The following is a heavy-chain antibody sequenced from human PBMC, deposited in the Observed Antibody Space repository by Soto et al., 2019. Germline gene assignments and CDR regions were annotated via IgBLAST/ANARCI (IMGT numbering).Heavy chain of an antibody. V-gene: IGHV5-51*01. CDR1: GYTFSSHW. D-gene: IGHD2-2*01. CDR3: ARPRGYCSSTSCSGWFDP. J-gene: IGHJ5*02. CDR2: IYPGDSDT. Sequence: PGESLKISCKGSGYTFSSHWIGWVRQMPGKGLEWMGIIYPGDSDTRYSPSFQGQVIISADKSITTAYLQWSSLKASDTAMYYCARPRGYCSSTSCSGWFDPWGQGTLVTDSS.